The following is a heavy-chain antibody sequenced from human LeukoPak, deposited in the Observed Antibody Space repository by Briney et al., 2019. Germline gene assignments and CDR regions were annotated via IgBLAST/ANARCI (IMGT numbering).Heavy chain of an antibody. Sequence: RAGGSLRLSCAASGFTFDDYAMHWVRQAPGKGLEWVSGISWNSGSIGYADSVKGRFTISRDNANNSLYLQMDSLRAEDTALYYCAKASRLSIAPRPFDPWGQGTLVTVSS. D-gene: IGHD6-6*01. V-gene: IGHV3-9*01. CDR2: ISWNSGSI. J-gene: IGHJ5*02. CDR1: GFTFDDYA. CDR3: AKASRLSIAPRPFDP.